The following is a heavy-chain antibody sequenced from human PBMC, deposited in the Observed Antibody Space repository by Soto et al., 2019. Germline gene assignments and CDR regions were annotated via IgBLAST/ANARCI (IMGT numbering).Heavy chain of an antibody. CDR2: IYYSGST. Sequence: SETLSLTCTVSGGSISSSSYYWGWIRQPPGKGLEWIGSIYYSGSTYYNPSLKSRVTISVDTSKNQFSLKLSSVTAADTAVYYCAGSMVRGVIINEYFDYLGQGTLVTVCS. J-gene: IGHJ4*02. D-gene: IGHD3-10*01. V-gene: IGHV4-39*01. CDR3: AGSMVRGVIINEYFDY. CDR1: GGSISSSSYY.